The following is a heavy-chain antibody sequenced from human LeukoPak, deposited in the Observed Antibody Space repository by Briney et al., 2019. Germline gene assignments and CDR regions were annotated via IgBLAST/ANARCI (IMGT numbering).Heavy chain of an antibody. J-gene: IGHJ4*02. CDR2: IYYSGRT. Sequence: SETLSLTCTVSGGSISSSSYYWGWIRQPPGKGLEWIGSIYYSGRTYYNPSLKSRVTISVDTSKNQFSLKLSSVTAADTAVYYCAIYYYDSSGYYYRYWGQGTLVTVSS. D-gene: IGHD3-22*01. V-gene: IGHV4-39*01. CDR3: AIYYYDSSGYYYRY. CDR1: GGSISSSSYY.